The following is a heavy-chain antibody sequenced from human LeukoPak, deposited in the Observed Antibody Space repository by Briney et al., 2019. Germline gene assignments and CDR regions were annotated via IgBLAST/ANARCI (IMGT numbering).Heavy chain of an antibody. Sequence: GGSLRLSCEVSGFTFDDYGMSWVRQAPGKGLEWVSGINWNGGTTNHADSVKGRFTISRDNSQSTLYLQMNSLRAEDTAVYYCAKYRGFGDSYDSWGQGTLVTVSS. CDR2: INWNGGTT. J-gene: IGHJ4*02. CDR1: GFTFDDYG. V-gene: IGHV3-20*04. CDR3: AKYRGFGDSYDS. D-gene: IGHD3-10*01.